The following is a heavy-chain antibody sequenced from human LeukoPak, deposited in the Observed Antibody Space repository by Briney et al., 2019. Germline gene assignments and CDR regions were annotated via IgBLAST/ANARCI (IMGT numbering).Heavy chain of an antibody. CDR1: GGSISSYY. Sequence: PSETLSLTCTVSGGSISSYYWSWIRQPAGKGLEWIGRIYTSGSTSYNPSLKSRVTMSVDTSKNQFSLKLSSVTAADTAVYYCARAGCSSTSCYARYYYYYMDVWGKGTTVTIPS. D-gene: IGHD2-2*01. V-gene: IGHV4-4*07. CDR2: IYTSGST. CDR3: ARAGCSSTSCYARYYYYYMDV. J-gene: IGHJ6*03.